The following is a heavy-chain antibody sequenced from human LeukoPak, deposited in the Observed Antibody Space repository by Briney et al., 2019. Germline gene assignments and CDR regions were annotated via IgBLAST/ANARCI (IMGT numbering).Heavy chain of an antibody. J-gene: IGHJ3*02. CDR3: ARASMPDAFDI. Sequence: GASVKVSCKASGYTFTSYYMHWVRQAPGQGLEWMGIINPSGGSTSYAQKFQGRVTMARDTSTSTVYMELSSLRSEDTAVYYCARASMPDAFDIWGQGTMVTVSS. D-gene: IGHD2-2*01. CDR2: INPSGGST. V-gene: IGHV1-46*03. CDR1: GYTFTSYY.